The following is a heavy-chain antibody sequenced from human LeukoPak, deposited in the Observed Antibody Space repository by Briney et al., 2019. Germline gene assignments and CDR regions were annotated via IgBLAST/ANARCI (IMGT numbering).Heavy chain of an antibody. CDR1: GFTFSNYA. CDR3: TREAVAGTRYFDY. J-gene: IGHJ4*02. Sequence: PGGSLRLSCAASGFTFSNYAIHWVRQAPGKGLEWVAFISYDGNNKYYADPVKGRFTISRDNSKNMVYLQMNRLIPEDTAVYYCTREAVAGTRYFDYWGQGTLVTVSS. V-gene: IGHV3-30-3*01. CDR2: ISYDGNNK. D-gene: IGHD6-19*01.